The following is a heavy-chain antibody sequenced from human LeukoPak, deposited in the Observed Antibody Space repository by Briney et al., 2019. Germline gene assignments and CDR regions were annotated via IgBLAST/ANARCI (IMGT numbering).Heavy chain of an antibody. J-gene: IGHJ4*02. V-gene: IGHV4-61*08. D-gene: IGHD1-26*01. Sequence: SETLSLTCAVSGGSISSVDYSWSWIRQPPGKGLEWIGYIYYSGSTNYNPSLKSRVTISIDTSKNQFSLKLTSVTAADTAVYYCASLSSGRFDYWGQGTLVTVSS. CDR1: GGSISSVDYS. CDR3: ASLSSGRFDY. CDR2: IYYSGST.